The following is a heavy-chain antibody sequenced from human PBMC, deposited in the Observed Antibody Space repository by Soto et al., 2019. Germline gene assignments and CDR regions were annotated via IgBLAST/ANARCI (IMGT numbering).Heavy chain of an antibody. Sequence: EVQLVESGGGLIQPGGSLRLSCAVSGFTVSNNYMSWVRQAPGKGLEGVSVIYSGGYTAYGDSVKGRFTISRDNSKNTQIFQMNTLGPDDRAVFFGGTHPGGGGYWGQGTLVTVSS. D-gene: IGHD3-10*01. CDR2: IYSGGYT. V-gene: IGHV3-53*01. J-gene: IGHJ4*02. CDR1: GFTVSNNY. CDR3: GTHPGGGGY.